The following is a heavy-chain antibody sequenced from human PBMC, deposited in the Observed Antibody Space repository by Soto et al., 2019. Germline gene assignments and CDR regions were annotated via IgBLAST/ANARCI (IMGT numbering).Heavy chain of an antibody. CDR3: ARDHKFGEPP. CDR2: ISGSGIST. Sequence: EVQLLESGGGLVQPGGSLRLSCAASGFTFSNYAMSWVRQAPGKGLEWVSAISGSGISTYYADSVKGRFTISRDNSKNTLYLQMNTLRAEDTAMYHSARDHKFGEPPWGQGTLVTVSS. D-gene: IGHD3-16*01. J-gene: IGHJ5*02. V-gene: IGHV3-23*01. CDR1: GFTFSNYA.